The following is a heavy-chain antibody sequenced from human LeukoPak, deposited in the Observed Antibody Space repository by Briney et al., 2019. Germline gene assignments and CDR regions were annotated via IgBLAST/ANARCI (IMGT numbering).Heavy chain of an antibody. CDR3: AKDRITMVRGVIITVFGY. CDR2: ISGSGGST. Sequence: PGGSLRLSCAASGFTFSSYAMSLVRQAPGKGLEWVSAISGSGGSTYYADSVKGRFTISRDNSKNTLYLQMNSLRAEDTAVYYCAKDRITMVRGVIITVFGYWGQGTLVTVSS. CDR1: GFTFSSYA. V-gene: IGHV3-23*01. D-gene: IGHD3-10*01. J-gene: IGHJ4*02.